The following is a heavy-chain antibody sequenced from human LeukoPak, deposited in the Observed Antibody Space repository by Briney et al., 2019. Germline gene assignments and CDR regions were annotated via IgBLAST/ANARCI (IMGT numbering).Heavy chain of an antibody. CDR1: GFTFSSYW. V-gene: IGHV3-30*18. Sequence: GGSLRLSCEASGFTFSSYWMHWVRQAPGKGLEWVAVISYDGSNKYYADSVKGRFTISRDNSKNTLYLQMNSLRAEDTAVYYCAKDPEGGVGATYFDYWGQGTLVTVSS. CDR2: ISYDGSNK. J-gene: IGHJ4*02. D-gene: IGHD1-26*01. CDR3: AKDPEGGVGATYFDY.